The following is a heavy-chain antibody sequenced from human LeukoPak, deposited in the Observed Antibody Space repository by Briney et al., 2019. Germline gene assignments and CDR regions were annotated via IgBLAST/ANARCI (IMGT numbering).Heavy chain of an antibody. CDR3: ASKGPFDP. V-gene: IGHV3-48*03. CDR2: ISTTGSTI. Sequence: GGSLRLSCAASGFTLSSYEMNWFRQAPGKGLEWVSYISTTGSTIYYADSVKGRFTISRDNAKNSLYLQMNSLRAEDTAVYYCASKGPFDPWGQGTLVTVSS. CDR1: GFTLSSYE. J-gene: IGHJ5*02.